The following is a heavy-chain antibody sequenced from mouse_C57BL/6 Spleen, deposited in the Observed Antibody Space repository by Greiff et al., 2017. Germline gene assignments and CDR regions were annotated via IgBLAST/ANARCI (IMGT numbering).Heavy chain of an antibody. CDR3: AREVDYYAMDY. D-gene: IGHD1-3*01. Sequence: EVMLVESGGGLVKPGGSLKLSCAASGFTFSDYGMHWVRQAPEKGLEWVAYISSGSSTIYYADTVKGRFTISRDNAKNTLFLQMTSLRSEDTAMYYCAREVDYYAMDYWGQGTTVTVSS. CDR2: ISSGSSTI. J-gene: IGHJ4*01. CDR1: GFTFSDYG. V-gene: IGHV5-17*01.